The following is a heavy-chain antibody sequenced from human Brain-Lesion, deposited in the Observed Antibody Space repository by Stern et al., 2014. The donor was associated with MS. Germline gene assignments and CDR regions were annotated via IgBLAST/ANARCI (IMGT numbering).Heavy chain of an antibody. Sequence: VQLEESGGGLVQPGGSLRLSCAASGFNFSSYWMHWVRQFPEKGLFWVAQINRDGSDTRYADSVKGRFSISRDNIRNMLYLRMTSLRAEDTAVYYCARGVGDYWGQGARVTVSS. CDR1: GFNFSSYW. V-gene: IGHV3-74*02. D-gene: IGHD3-16*01. CDR2: INRDGSDT. CDR3: ARGVGDY. J-gene: IGHJ4*02.